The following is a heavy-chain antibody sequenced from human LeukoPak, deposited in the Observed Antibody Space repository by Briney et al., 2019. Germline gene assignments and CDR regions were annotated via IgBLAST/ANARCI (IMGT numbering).Heavy chain of an antibody. Sequence: ASVKVSCKASGGTFSSYAISWVRQAPGQGLEWMGGIIPIFGTANYAQKFQGRVTITTDESTSTAYMELSSLRSEDTAVYYCARGLSSWSPLGYWGQGTLVTVSS. V-gene: IGHV1-69*05. D-gene: IGHD6-13*01. CDR1: GGTFSSYA. CDR2: IIPIFGTA. CDR3: ARGLSSWSPLGY. J-gene: IGHJ4*02.